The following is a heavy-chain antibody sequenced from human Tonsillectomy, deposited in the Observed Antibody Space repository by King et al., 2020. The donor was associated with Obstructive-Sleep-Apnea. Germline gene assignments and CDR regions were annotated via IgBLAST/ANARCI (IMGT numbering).Heavy chain of an antibody. CDR1: GFTFSSYA. D-gene: IGHD3-10*01. Sequence: VQLVESGGGVVQPGRSLRLSCAASGFTFSSYAMHWVRQAPGKGLEGVAVISYDGSNKYYADSVKGRFTISRDNSKNTLYLQINSLRAEDTAVYYCARNGWFGELTPFDYWGQGTLVTVSS. J-gene: IGHJ4*02. V-gene: IGHV3-30*04. CDR3: ARNGWFGELTPFDY. CDR2: ISYDGSNK.